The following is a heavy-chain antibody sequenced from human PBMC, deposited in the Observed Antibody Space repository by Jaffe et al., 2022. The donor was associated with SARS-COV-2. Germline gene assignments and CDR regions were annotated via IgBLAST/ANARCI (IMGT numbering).Heavy chain of an antibody. Sequence: EVQLVESGGGLEQPGRSLRLSCSASGFTFGDYCMSWFRQAPGKGLEWVGFIRNKAYGGTTEYAASVKGRFSISRDDSKSIAYLQMNSLKTEDTAVYYCTREGNTVLPDYWGQGTLVTVSS. CDR3: TREGNTVLPDY. D-gene: IGHD4-17*01. J-gene: IGHJ4*02. CDR2: IRNKAYGGTT. CDR1: GFTFGDYC. V-gene: IGHV3-49*03.